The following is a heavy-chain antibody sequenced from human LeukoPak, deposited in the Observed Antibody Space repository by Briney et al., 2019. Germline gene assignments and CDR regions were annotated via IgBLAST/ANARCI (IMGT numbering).Heavy chain of an antibody. V-gene: IGHV4-38-2*02. J-gene: IGHJ4*02. D-gene: IGHD3-10*01. CDR3: AREITMVRGVHIDY. CDR2: IYHSGST. Sequence: SETLSLTCAVSGYSISSGYYWGWIRQPPGQGLEWIGSIYHSGSTYYNPSLKSRVTISVDTSKNQFSLKLSSVTAADTAVYYCAREITMVRGVHIDYWGQGTLVTVSS. CDR1: GYSISSGYY.